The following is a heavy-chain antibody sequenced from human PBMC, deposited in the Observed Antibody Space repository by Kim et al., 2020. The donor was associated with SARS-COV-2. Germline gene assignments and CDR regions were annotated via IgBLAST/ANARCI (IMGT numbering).Heavy chain of an antibody. Sequence: ADTVKVRSANSRDNAKNSLYLQMNSLRDEDTAVYYWARGGSYDYGDDFDYWGRGTLVTVSS. CDR3: ARGGSYDYGDDFDY. D-gene: IGHD4-17*01. V-gene: IGHV3-48*02. J-gene: IGHJ4*02.